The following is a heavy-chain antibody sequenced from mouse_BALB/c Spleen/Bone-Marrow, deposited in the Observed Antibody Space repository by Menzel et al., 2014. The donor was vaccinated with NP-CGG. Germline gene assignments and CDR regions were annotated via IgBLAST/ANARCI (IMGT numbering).Heavy chain of an antibody. J-gene: IGHJ4*01. CDR1: GYTFTSYW. CDR3: ATGYYAMDS. V-gene: IGHV1-7*01. Sequence: VKLMESGAELAKPGASVKMSCKASGYTFTSYWMHWVKQRPGQGLEWIGYTNPTSGYTEYNQKFKDKATLTADKSSSTAYMQLGSLTSEDSAVYYCATGYYAMDSWGQGSSVTVSS. CDR2: TNPTSGYT.